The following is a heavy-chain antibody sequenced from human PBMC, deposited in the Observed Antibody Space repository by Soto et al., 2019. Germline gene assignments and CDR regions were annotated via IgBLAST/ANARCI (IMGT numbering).Heavy chain of an antibody. CDR3: VRRVSGNYDY. V-gene: IGHV3-64*01. D-gene: IGHD1-7*01. CDR1: GFTFSSYD. Sequence: EVQLAESGGGMVQPGGSLRLSCVASGFTFSSYDMHWVRQAPGKGLEYVSYISSNGGTTYYVKSVKGRFTISRDNSKNALYLKMGSLRAEDMAVYYCVRRVSGNYDYWGQGTLVTVSS. CDR2: ISSNGGTT. J-gene: IGHJ4*02.